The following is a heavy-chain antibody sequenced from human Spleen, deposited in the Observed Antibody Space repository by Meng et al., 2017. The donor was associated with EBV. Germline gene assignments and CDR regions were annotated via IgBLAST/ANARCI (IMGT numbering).Heavy chain of an antibody. J-gene: IGHJ4*02. Sequence: QVPVQQLGAGLVKPSETLSLTCAVYGGFFSGYYWSWIRQPPGKGLEWIGEINHGGSSNYNPSLKSRVSISVDTSESQFSLKLTSVTAADTAVYYCARDAIAVASDTINSASYFDYWGQGTLVTVSS. CDR2: INHGGSS. CDR1: GGFFSGYY. D-gene: IGHD2-2*01. V-gene: IGHV4-34*01. CDR3: ARDAIAVASDTINSASYFDY.